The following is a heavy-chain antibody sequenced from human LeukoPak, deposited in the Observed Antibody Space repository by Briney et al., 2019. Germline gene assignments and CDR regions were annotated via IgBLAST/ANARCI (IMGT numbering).Heavy chain of an antibody. Sequence: GGSLRLSCAASGFTFSSYAMHWVRQAPGKGLEYVSAISSNGGSTYYADSVKGRFTISRDNSKNTLYLQMSSLRAEDTAVYYCVKVTGIAAAGTGPHDYWGQGTLVTVSS. CDR2: ISSNGGST. V-gene: IGHV3-64D*06. D-gene: IGHD6-13*01. CDR3: VKVTGIAAAGTGPHDY. J-gene: IGHJ4*02. CDR1: GFTFSSYA.